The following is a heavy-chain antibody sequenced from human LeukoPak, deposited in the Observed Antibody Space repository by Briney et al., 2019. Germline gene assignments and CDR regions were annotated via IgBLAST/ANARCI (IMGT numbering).Heavy chain of an antibody. J-gene: IGHJ4*02. V-gene: IGHV3-7*01. Sequence: PGGSLRLSCAASGFTFSNYWMSWVRQAPGKGLEWVANINQDGSEKYYVDSVKGRFTVSRDNAKNLLYLQMNSLRAEDTAVYYCARAGDVVVPTTNPFDSWGQGTLVTVSS. CDR2: INQDGSEK. CDR3: ARAGDVVVPTTNPFDS. D-gene: IGHD2-2*01. CDR1: GFTFSNYW.